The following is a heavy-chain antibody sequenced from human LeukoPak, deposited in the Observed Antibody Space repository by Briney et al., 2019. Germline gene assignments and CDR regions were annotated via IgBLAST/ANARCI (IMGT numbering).Heavy chain of an antibody. D-gene: IGHD2-8*01. CDR2: IYYSGTT. CDR3: ARRMEKYGAFDY. J-gene: IGHJ4*02. Sequence: PSETLSFTCTVSGGSISSYYWNWIRQPPGKGLEWIGYIYYSGTTNYNPSLKSRVTISVDTSKNQFSLKLSSVTAADTAVYYCARRMEKYGAFDYWGQGTLVTVSS. V-gene: IGHV4-59*08. CDR1: GGSISSYY.